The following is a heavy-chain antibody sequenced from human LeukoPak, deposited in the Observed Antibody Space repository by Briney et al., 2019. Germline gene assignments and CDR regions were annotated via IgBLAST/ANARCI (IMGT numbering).Heavy chain of an antibody. D-gene: IGHD3-22*01. Sequence: SETLSLTCAVYGGSFSGYYWSWIRQPPGKGLEWIGEINHSGSTNYSPSLKSRVTISVDTSKNQFSLKLSSVTAADTAVYYCARVSLTMIVVDWGQGTLVTVSS. V-gene: IGHV4-34*01. CDR1: GGSFSGYY. CDR3: ARVSLTMIVVD. CDR2: INHSGST. J-gene: IGHJ4*02.